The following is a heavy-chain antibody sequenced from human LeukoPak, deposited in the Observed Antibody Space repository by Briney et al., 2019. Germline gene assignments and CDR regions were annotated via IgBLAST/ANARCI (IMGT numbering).Heavy chain of an antibody. Sequence: GGSLRLSCAASGFTFSSYGMHWVRQAPGKGLEWVAVISYDGSNKYYADSVKGRFTISRDNSKNTLYLQMNSLRAEDTAVYYCAKGLDIVVVPAARTDSGYYYYGMDVWGQGTTVTVSS. V-gene: IGHV3-30*18. J-gene: IGHJ6*02. CDR2: ISYDGSNK. CDR3: AKGLDIVVVPAARTDSGYYYYGMDV. D-gene: IGHD2-2*01. CDR1: GFTFSSYG.